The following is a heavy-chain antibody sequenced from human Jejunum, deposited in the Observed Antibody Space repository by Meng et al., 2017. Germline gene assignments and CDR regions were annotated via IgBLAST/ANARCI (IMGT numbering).Heavy chain of an antibody. Sequence: GGSLRLSCKASYAYSTYWVAWVRQMPGKGLECMGIINLGDSDTRYSPSFQGQVTISADKSINSAYLQWSSLKASDTATYYCARLISATYYFDNWGQGTLVTVSS. CDR3: ARLISATYYFDN. V-gene: IGHV5-51*01. CDR1: YAYSTYW. CDR2: INLGDSDT. J-gene: IGHJ4*02. D-gene: IGHD3-16*01.